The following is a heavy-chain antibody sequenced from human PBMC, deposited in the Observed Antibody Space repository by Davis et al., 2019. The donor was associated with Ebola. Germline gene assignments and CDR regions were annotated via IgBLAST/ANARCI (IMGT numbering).Heavy chain of an antibody. CDR2: IGTAGDT. J-gene: IGHJ4*02. D-gene: IGHD2-8*01. Sequence: GESLKISCAASGFTFSSYDMHWVRQATGKGLEWVSAIGTAGDTYYADSVKGRFTISRDNAKNSLYLQMNSLRAEDTAVYYCARGFVLMVYAPDYWGQGTLVTVSS. CDR3: ARGFVLMVYAPDY. V-gene: IGHV3-13*01. CDR1: GFTFSSYD.